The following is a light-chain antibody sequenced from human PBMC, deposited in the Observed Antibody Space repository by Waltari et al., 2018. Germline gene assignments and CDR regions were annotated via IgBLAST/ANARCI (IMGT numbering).Light chain of an antibody. CDR3: YSTDSSGLGV. Sequence: SDELTQPPSVSVSPGQTARITCSGEAMPKKYDHWYQQKSGQAPVVVIYEDNKRPSEIPERFSGSSSGTMATLTISGAQVEDEADYYCYSTDSSGLGVFGTGTKVTVL. CDR2: EDN. J-gene: IGLJ1*01. CDR1: AMPKKY. V-gene: IGLV3-10*01.